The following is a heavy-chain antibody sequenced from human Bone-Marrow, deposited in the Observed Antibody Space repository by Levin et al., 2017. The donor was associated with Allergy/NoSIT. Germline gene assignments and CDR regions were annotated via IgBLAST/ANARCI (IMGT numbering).Heavy chain of an antibody. J-gene: IGHJ4*02. CDR2: IDPTHGGT. CDR1: GYTLSDYY. CDR3: ARGGASSNDY. D-gene: IGHD6-13*01. Sequence: EASVKVSCSVSGYTLSDYYIHWIRKTPGQGLEWIGWIDPTHGGTQFSEKFHDRLVLTRNSSINTAYMELGKLRSGDTALYYCARGGASSNDYWGRGTLVTVSS. V-gene: IGHV1-2*02.